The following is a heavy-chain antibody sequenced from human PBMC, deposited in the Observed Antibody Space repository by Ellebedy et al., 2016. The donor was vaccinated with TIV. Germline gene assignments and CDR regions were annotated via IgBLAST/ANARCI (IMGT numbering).Heavy chain of an antibody. V-gene: IGHV3-21*06. CDR3: ARGDVVY. CDR2: ISRNSDNM. Sequence: GESLKISCAASGFTFSSYSMNCVRQAPGKGLEWVSSISRNSDNMSYVDSVKGRFTISRDNAKHSLYLQMNSLRAEDTAVYYCARGDVVYWGQGTLVTVSS. J-gene: IGHJ4*02. CDR1: GFTFSSYS.